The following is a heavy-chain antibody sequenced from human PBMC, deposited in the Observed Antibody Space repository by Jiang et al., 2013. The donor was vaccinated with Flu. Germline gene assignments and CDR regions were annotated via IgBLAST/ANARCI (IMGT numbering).Heavy chain of an antibody. Sequence: GPGLVKPSETLSLTCTVSGGSISSYYWSWIRQPPGKGLEWIGYIYYSGSTNYNPSLKSRVTISVDTSKNQFSLKLSSVTAADTAVYYCARLRRWPPYGMDVVGPRDHGHRL. J-gene: IGHJ6*02. D-gene: IGHD4-23*01. CDR3: ARLRRWPPYGMDV. CDR1: GGSISSYY. V-gene: IGHV4-59*08. CDR2: IYYSGST.